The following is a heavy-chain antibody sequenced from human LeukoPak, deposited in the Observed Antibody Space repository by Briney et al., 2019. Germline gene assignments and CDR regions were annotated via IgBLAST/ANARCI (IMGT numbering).Heavy chain of an antibody. V-gene: IGHV1-8*03. D-gene: IGHD3-22*01. Sequence: ASVKVSCKASGYTFTSYDINWVRRATGQGLEWMGWMNPNSGNTGYAQKFQGRVTITRNTSISTAYMELSSLRSEDTAVYYCARGASYYDSSGYYYWGQGTLVTVSS. CDR3: ARGASYYDSSGYYY. CDR2: MNPNSGNT. CDR1: GYTFTSYD. J-gene: IGHJ4*02.